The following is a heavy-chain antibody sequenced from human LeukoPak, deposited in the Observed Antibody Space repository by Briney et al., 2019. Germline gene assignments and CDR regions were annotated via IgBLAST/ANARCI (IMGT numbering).Heavy chain of an antibody. CDR3: ARAPYSSSWYRGIRFDP. CDR2: IIPIFGTA. CDR1: GYTFTAFY. V-gene: IGHV1-69*13. Sequence: SVKVSCKASGYTFTAFYIHWVRQAPGQGPEWMGGIIPIFGTANYAQKFQGRVTITADESTSTAYMELSSLRSEDTAVYYCARAPYSSSWYRGIRFDPWGQGTLVTVSS. D-gene: IGHD6-13*01. J-gene: IGHJ5*02.